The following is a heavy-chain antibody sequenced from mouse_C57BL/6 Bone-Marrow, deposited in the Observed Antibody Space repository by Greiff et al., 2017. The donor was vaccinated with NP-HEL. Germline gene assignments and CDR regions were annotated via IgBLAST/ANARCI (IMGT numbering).Heavy chain of an antibody. D-gene: IGHD1-1*01. Sequence: EVKLVESGGGLVQPGGSLKLSCAASGFTFSDYGMAWVRQAPRTGPEWVAFISNLAYSIYYADTVTGRFTISRENAKNTLYLEMSSLRSEDTAMYYCARHYYDGYAMDYWGQGTSVTVSS. CDR1: GFTFSDYG. V-gene: IGHV5-15*01. CDR2: ISNLAYSI. CDR3: ARHYYDGYAMDY. J-gene: IGHJ4*01.